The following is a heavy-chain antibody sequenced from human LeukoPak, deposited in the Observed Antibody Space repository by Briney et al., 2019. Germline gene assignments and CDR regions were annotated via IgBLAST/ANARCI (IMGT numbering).Heavy chain of an antibody. Sequence: PGGSLRLSCAASGFTFNSYTMNWVRQAPGKGLEWLSYVTTGGDSMSYADSVKGRFTISRDNAKNSLYLQMNSLRAEDTAVYYCARVIGSYGDSAYWGQGTLVTVSS. V-gene: IGHV3-48*04. D-gene: IGHD4-17*01. CDR1: GFTFNSYT. J-gene: IGHJ4*02. CDR2: VTTGGDSM. CDR3: ARVIGSYGDSAY.